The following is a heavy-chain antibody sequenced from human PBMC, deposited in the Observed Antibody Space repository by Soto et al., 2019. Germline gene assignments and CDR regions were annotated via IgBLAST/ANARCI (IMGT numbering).Heavy chain of an antibody. Sequence: ASVKVSCKASGGTFSSYTISWVRQAPGQGLEWMGRIIPILGIANYAQKFQGRVTITADKSTSTAYMELSSLRSEDTAVYYCARMRYCSGGSCYARWWFDPWGQGTLVTVSS. V-gene: IGHV1-69*02. CDR3: ARMRYCSGGSCYARWWFDP. CDR2: IIPILGIA. CDR1: GGTFSSYT. J-gene: IGHJ5*02. D-gene: IGHD2-15*01.